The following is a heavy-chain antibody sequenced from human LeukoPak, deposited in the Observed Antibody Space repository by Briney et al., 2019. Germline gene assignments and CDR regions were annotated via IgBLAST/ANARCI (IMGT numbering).Heavy chain of an antibody. CDR1: GYTFTSYD. V-gene: IGHV1-8*01. Sequence: ASVKVSCKASGYTFTSYDINWVRQATGQGLEWMGGMNPNRGNTGYAQKFQGRVTMPRNTSISKAYMELSSLRSEDRVVYYCARVSTYFGVDTDFDYWGQGTLVTVSS. CDR3: ARVSTYFGVDTDFDY. J-gene: IGHJ4*02. CDR2: MNPNRGNT. D-gene: IGHD3-3*01.